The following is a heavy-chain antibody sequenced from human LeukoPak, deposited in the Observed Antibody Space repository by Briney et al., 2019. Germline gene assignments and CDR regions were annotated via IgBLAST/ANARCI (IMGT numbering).Heavy chain of an antibody. CDR3: ARGGTYDFWSGPHRGAFDI. D-gene: IGHD3-3*01. CDR1: GGSFSGYY. V-gene: IGHV4-34*01. Sequence: SETLSLTCAVYGGSFSGYYWSWIRQPPGKGLEWIGEINHSGSTNYNPSLKSRVTLSVDTSKNQFSLKLSSVTAADTAVYYCARGGTYDFWSGPHRGAFDIWGQGTMVTVSS. J-gene: IGHJ3*02. CDR2: INHSGST.